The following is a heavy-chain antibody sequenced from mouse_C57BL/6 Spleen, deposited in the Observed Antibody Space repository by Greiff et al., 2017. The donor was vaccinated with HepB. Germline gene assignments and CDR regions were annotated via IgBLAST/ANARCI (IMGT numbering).Heavy chain of an antibody. V-gene: IGHV5-12*01. CDR2: ISNGGGST. D-gene: IGHD1-1*01. CDR1: GFTFSDYY. J-gene: IGHJ2*01. CDR3: ARQANVITTFDY. Sequence: EVHLVESGGGLVQPGGSLKLSCAASGFTFSDYYMYWVRQTPEKRLEWVAYISNGGGSTDYPDTVKGRITISRDNAKNTLYLQLSRLKSEDTAMYYCARQANVITTFDYWGQGTTLTVSS.